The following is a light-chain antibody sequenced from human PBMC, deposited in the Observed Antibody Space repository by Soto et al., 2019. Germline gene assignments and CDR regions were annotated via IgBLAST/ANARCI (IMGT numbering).Light chain of an antibody. CDR1: SSDVGAYNF. CDR2: DVT. Sequence: QSALTQPASVSGSPGQSITISCTGTSSDVGAYNFVSWYQQHPGKAPKLMIYDVTNRPSGVSSRFSGSKSGNTASLAISGLQAEDEADYYCSSYTTSNTLVFGGGTQVTVL. CDR3: SSYTTSNTLV. J-gene: IGLJ2*01. V-gene: IGLV2-14*03.